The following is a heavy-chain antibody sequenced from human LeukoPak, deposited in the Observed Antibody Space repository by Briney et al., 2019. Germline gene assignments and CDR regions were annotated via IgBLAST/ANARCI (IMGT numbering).Heavy chain of an antibody. D-gene: IGHD4-17*01. J-gene: IGHJ3*02. CDR2: ITAYNGNT. Sequence: ASAKVSCKAFGYTFTSYGISWVRQAPGQGLEWMGWITAYNGNTNYAENFQGRVTMTTDTSTTTAYMELRSLRSDDTAVYYCAGNDYGVSDAFDIWGQGTMVTVSS. V-gene: IGHV1-18*01. CDR3: AGNDYGVSDAFDI. CDR1: GYTFTSYG.